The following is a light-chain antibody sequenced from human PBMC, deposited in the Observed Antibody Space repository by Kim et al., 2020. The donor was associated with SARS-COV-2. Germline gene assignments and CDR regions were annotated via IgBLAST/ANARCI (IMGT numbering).Light chain of an antibody. CDR2: AAS. Sequence: ASLGDRFTIACRASQGINNSLAWVLPKPGKVPKRLIYAASSLQSGVPSRFSGSGSGTEFTLTISSLQPEDFATYDCLQHNSYPRTFGGGTKVDIK. V-gene: IGKV1-17*03. CDR1: QGINNS. J-gene: IGKJ4*01. CDR3: LQHNSYPRT.